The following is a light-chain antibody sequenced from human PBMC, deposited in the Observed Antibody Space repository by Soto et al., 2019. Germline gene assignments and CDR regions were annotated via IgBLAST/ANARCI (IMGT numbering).Light chain of an antibody. V-gene: IGLV2-11*01. Sequence: QCALTQPRSVSGSPGQSVTISCTGTSSDVGGYNYVSWYQQHPGKAPKVMIYDVSQRPSGVPDRFSGSKSGNTASLTISGLQAEDEADYYCCSYAGRYIWLFGGGTKLTVL. CDR2: DVS. J-gene: IGLJ3*02. CDR3: CSYAGRYIWL. CDR1: SSDVGGYNY.